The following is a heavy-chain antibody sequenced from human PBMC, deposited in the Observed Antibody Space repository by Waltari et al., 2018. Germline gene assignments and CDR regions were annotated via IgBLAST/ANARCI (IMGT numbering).Heavy chain of an antibody. V-gene: IGHV3-23*03. CDR3: AKDYYDSSGYEYDAFDI. CDR2: IYSGGST. D-gene: IGHD3-22*01. CDR1: GFTFSSYA. J-gene: IGHJ3*02. Sequence: EVQLLESGGGLVQPGGSLRLSCAASGFTFSSYAMSWVRQAPGKGLEWVSVIYSGGSTYYADSVKGRFTISRDNSKNTLYLQMNSLRAEDTAVYYCAKDYYDSSGYEYDAFDIWGQGTMVTVSS.